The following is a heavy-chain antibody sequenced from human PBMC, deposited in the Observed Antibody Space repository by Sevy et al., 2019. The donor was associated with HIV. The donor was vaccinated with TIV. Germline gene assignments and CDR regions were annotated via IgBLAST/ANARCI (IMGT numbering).Heavy chain of an antibody. J-gene: IGHJ4*02. CDR3: ATTTSGYGSGSYYNVHTGFDY. Sequence: GGSLRLSCAASGFTFSSYSMNWVRQAPGKGLEWVSSISSSSSYIYYADSVKGRFTISRDNAKNSLYLQMNSLRAGDTAAYYCATTTSGYGSGSYYNVHTGFDYWGQGTLVTVSS. D-gene: IGHD3-10*01. V-gene: IGHV3-21*01. CDR1: GFTFSSYS. CDR2: ISSSSSYI.